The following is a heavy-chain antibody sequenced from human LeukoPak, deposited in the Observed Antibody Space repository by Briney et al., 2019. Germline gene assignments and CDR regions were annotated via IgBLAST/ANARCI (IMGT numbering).Heavy chain of an antibody. V-gene: IGHV3-7*01. J-gene: IGHJ4*02. CDR2: IKQDGSEK. CDR1: GFTLSSYW. CDR3: ARGRGMVRAQPDFDY. D-gene: IGHD3-10*01. Sequence: PGGSLRLSCAASGFTLSSYWMSWVRQAPGKGLEWVARIKQDGSEKHYVDSVKGRFTISRDNAKNSLYLQMNSLRAEDTAVYYCARGRGMVRAQPDFDYWGQGTLVTVSS.